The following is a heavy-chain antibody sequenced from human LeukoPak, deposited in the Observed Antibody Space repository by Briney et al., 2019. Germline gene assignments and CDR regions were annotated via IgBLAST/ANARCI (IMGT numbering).Heavy chain of an antibody. CDR3: ARDGRPATAFNWFDP. Sequence: ASVKVSCKASGYTFTSYYMHWVRQAPGQGLEWMGIINPSGGSTSYAQKFQGRVTMTRDTSTSTVYMELSSLRSEDTAVYYCARDGRPATAFNWFDPWGQGTLVTVSS. CDR2: INPSGGST. CDR1: GYTFTSYY. V-gene: IGHV1-46*01. D-gene: IGHD2-2*01. J-gene: IGHJ5*02.